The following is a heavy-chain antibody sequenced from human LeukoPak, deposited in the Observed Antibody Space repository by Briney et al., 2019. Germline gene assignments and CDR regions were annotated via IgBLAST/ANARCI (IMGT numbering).Heavy chain of an antibody. V-gene: IGHV4-59*01. CDR2: IYYSGST. Sequence: SETLSLTCTVSLGSISSYYWSWIRQPPGKGLEFIGYIYYSGSTKYKPSLKSRATLSLHTYKNQFSLKLSSVTSADTAVYYCASASLNIYAFDIWGQGTMVTVSS. CDR3: ASASLNIYAFDI. J-gene: IGHJ3*02. D-gene: IGHD2/OR15-2a*01. CDR1: LGSISSYY.